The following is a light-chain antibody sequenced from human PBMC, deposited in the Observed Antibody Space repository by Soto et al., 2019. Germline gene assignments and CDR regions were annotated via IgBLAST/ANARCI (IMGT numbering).Light chain of an antibody. CDR2: LNSDGSH. Sequence: QPVLTQSPSASASLGASVKLTCTLSSGHSNYAIAWHQQQSEKGPRYLMKLNSDGSHSKGDGIPDRFSGSSSGAERYLTISSLQSEDEADYCCQTWGSGIVVFGGGAKLT. CDR1: SGHSNYA. J-gene: IGLJ2*01. V-gene: IGLV4-69*01. CDR3: QTWGSGIVV.